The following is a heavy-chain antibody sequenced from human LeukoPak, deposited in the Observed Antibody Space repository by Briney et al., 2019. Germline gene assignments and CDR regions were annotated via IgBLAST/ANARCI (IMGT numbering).Heavy chain of an antibody. Sequence: SSVKVSYKPSGGTFSRYAISWVRQAPGHPREWMGVIIPIFGIADYAQQFQPRVTITADKPTSTAYMELSSLRSEDTAVYYCARDRILPPEDSSSSLPFVYWGQGTLVTVSS. J-gene: IGHJ4*02. CDR2: IIPIFGIA. D-gene: IGHD6-6*01. CDR1: GGTFSRYA. V-gene: IGHV1-69*10. CDR3: ARDRILPPEDSSSSLPFVY.